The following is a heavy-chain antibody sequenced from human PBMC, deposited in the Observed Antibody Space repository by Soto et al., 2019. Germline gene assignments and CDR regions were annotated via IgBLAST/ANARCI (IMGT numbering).Heavy chain of an antibody. J-gene: IGHJ4*02. CDR2: ISSSSSYI. CDR3: GRDGGHIAAAGISRPGFCDY. CDR1: GFTFSSYG. V-gene: IGHV3-21*01. Sequence: GGSLRLSCAASGFTFSSYGMNWVRQAPGKGLEWVSFISSSSSYIYYADSVKGRFTISRDNAKNSLYLQMNSLRAEDTAVYYCGRDGGHIAAAGISRPGFCDYWGQGTLVTVSS. D-gene: IGHD6-13*01.